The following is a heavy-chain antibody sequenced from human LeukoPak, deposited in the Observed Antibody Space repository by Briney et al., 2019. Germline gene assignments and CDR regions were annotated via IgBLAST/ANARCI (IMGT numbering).Heavy chain of an antibody. CDR2: VHYTGST. V-gene: IGHV4-59*11. Sequence: SETLSLTCTVSGGSISSHFWSWIRQPPGKGLEWIAYVHYTGSTNYNPSLKSRVTISVDTSKNQFSLKLSSVTAADTAVYYCARVNTMVRGVTLYFDYWGQGTLVTVSS. D-gene: IGHD3-10*01. J-gene: IGHJ4*02. CDR1: GGSISSHF. CDR3: ARVNTMVRGVTLYFDY.